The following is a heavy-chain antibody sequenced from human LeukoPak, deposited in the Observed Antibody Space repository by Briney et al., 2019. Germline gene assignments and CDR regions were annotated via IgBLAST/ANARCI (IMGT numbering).Heavy chain of an antibody. CDR1: GFTFSSYG. J-gene: IGHJ3*01. CDR2: IWYDGSNK. Sequence: GGSLRLSRAASGFTFSSYGMLWVRQAPGKGLEWVAVIWYDGSNKYYADSVKGRFTISRDNSKNTLYLQMNSLRAEDTAVYYCVKRLVGTNDWGQGTMVTVSS. D-gene: IGHD1-26*01. V-gene: IGHV3-33*06. CDR3: VKRLVGTND.